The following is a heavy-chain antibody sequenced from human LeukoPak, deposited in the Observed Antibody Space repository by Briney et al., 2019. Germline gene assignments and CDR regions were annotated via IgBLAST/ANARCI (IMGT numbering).Heavy chain of an antibody. CDR2: MNPDGSEK. Sequence: PGGSLRLSRAASGFTFSTNWMNWVRQAPGKGLEWVANMNPDGSEKRYVDSVKGRFTISRDNAKNSLYLQMNSLRAEDTAVYYCANYIFGWGQGTLVTVSS. CDR1: GFTFSTNW. CDR3: ANYIFG. D-gene: IGHD3-16*01. J-gene: IGHJ4*02. V-gene: IGHV3-7*03.